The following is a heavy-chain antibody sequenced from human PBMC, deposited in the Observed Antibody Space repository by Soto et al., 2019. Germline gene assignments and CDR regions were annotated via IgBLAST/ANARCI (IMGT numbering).Heavy chain of an antibody. CDR1: GFTFSSYA. CDR3: AKDHESDYFCYMDV. J-gene: IGHJ6*03. V-gene: IGHV3-23*01. Sequence: EVQLLESGGGLVQPGGSLRLSCVASGFTFSSYAMTWVRQAPGKGLEWVSAISGSGDITHYADSVKGLFTISRDNSRNTLYLQMNSLRGEDTAVYYCAKDHESDYFCYMDVWGKGTTVTVSS. CDR2: ISGSGDIT.